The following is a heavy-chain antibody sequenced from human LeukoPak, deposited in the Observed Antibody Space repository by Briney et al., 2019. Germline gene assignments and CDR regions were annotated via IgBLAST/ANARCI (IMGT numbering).Heavy chain of an antibody. CDR3: ARDRGYDFWSGYVGSYAFDI. V-gene: IGHV4-30-4*01. D-gene: IGHD3-3*01. J-gene: IGHJ3*02. CDR2: IDYSGNT. CDR1: GGSISSGDYY. Sequence: SQTLSLTCTVSGGSISSGDYYWSWIRQPPGQGLEWIGYIDYSGNTYYNPSRKSRVTIPVDTSNNQFSLKLSSVTAADTAVYYWARDRGYDFWSGYVGSYAFDIWGQGTMVTVSS.